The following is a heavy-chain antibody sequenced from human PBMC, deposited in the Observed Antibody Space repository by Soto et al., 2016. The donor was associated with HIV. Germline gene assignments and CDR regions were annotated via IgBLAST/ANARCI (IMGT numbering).Heavy chain of an antibody. CDR3: ARDDYANTWSPRDSYFYYMDV. CDR2: IPIIGIT. Sequence: QVHLVQSGPEVKKPGSSVKVSCKASGGTFGTSAIPIIGITNYAQKFQGRVTISADKSTNTVYMDMSSLRSEDTAVYYCARDDYANTWSPRDSYFYYMDVWGEGTPVTVSS. D-gene: IGHD2-2*01. CDR1: GGTFGTSA. V-gene: IGHV1-69*10. J-gene: IGHJ6*03.